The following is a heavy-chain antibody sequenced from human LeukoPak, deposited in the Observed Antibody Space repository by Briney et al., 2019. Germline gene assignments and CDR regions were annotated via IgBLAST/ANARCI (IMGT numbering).Heavy chain of an antibody. CDR2: INPNSGGT. D-gene: IGHD2-15*01. V-gene: IGHV1-2*02. CDR3: ASSRTGYCSGGSCHGWFDP. J-gene: IGHJ5*02. CDR1: GYTFTGYY. Sequence: ASVKVSCKASGYTFTGYYMHWVRQAPGQGLEWMGWINPNSGGTNYAQKFQGRVTMTRDTSISTAYMELSRLRSDDTAVYYCASSRTGYCSGGSCHGWFDPWGQGTLVTVSS.